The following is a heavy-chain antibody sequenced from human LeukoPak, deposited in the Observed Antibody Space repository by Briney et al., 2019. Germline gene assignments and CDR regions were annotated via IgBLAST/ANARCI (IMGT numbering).Heavy chain of an antibody. D-gene: IGHD5-18*01. CDR2: ISWNSGSI. CDR3: AKDSSPVVDTAMVNYFQH. V-gene: IGHV3-9*01. J-gene: IGHJ1*01. CDR1: GFTFDDYA. Sequence: PGGSLRLSCAASGFTFDDYAMHWVRQAPGKGLEWVSGISWNSGSIGYADSVKGRFTISRDNAKNSLYLQMNSLRAEDTALYYCAKDSSPVVDTAMVNYFQHWGQGTLVTVSS.